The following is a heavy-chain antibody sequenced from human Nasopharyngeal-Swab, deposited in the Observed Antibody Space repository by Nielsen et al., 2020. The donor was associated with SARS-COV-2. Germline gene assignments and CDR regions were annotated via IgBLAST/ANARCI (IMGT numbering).Heavy chain of an antibody. Sequence: SETLSLTCTVSGDSIRSYYWSWIRQPPGKGLEWIGYIYYSGSTNYNPSLKSRVTISVDTSKNQFSLKLSSVTAADTAVYYCARHPQYYDILTGYYNSNWFDPWGQGTLVTVSS. D-gene: IGHD3-9*01. CDR1: GDSIRSYY. CDR2: IYYSGST. J-gene: IGHJ5*02. V-gene: IGHV4-59*08. CDR3: ARHPQYYDILTGYYNSNWFDP.